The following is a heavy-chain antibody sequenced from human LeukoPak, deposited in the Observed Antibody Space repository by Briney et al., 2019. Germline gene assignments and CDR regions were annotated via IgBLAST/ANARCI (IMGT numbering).Heavy chain of an antibody. V-gene: IGHV1-69*13. Sequence: GASVKVSCKASGGTFSRYAISWVLQATVPGLDWMGGFIPIFGTANYAQKFQGRVTITADESTSTAYMELSSLRSEDTAVYYCAREYYGSGSHTSYYFDYWGQGTLVTVSS. J-gene: IGHJ4*02. D-gene: IGHD3-10*01. CDR2: FIPIFGTA. CDR1: GGTFSRYA. CDR3: AREYYGSGSHTSYYFDY.